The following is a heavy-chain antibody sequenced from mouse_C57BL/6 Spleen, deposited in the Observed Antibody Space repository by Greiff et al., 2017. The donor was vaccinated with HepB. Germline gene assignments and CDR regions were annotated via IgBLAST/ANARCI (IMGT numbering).Heavy chain of an antibody. CDR3: SREVGSSYDSWFAC. J-gene: IGHJ3*01. CDR2: ISDGGSYT. Sequence: EVHLVESGGGLVKPGGSLKLSCAASGFTFSSYAMTWVRQTPEKRLEWVATISDGGSYTYYPDNVKGRFTISRDNAKNNLYLQMSHLKSEDTAMYYCSREVGSSYDSWFACWGQGTLVTVSA. CDR1: GFTFSSYA. D-gene: IGHD1-1*01. V-gene: IGHV5-4*01.